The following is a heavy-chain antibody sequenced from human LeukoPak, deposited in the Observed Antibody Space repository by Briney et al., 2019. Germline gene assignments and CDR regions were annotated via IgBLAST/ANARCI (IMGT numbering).Heavy chain of an antibody. J-gene: IGHJ5*02. CDR1: GFTFRSYA. V-gene: IGHV3-74*01. D-gene: IGHD6-13*01. CDR3: ARVAAAGTGFDP. CDR2: INSDGSST. Sequence: GGSLRLSCAASGFTFRSYAMSWVRQAPGKGLVWVSRINSDGSSTSYADSVKGRFTISRDNAKNTLYLQMNSLRAEDTAVYYCARVAAAGTGFDPWGQGTLVTVSS.